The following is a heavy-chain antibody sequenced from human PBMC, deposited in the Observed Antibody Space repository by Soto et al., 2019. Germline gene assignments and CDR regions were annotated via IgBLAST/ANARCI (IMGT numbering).Heavy chain of an antibody. Sequence: EVQLVESGGGLVQPGGSLRLSCAASGFTVSSNYMSWVRQAPGKGLEGVSVIYSGGSTYYADSVKGRFTISRHNSKNTLYLQMNSLRAEDTAVYYCATLGVGEPSHYYYYMDVWGKGTTVTVSS. V-gene: IGHV3-53*04. CDR2: IYSGGST. CDR1: GFTVSSNY. D-gene: IGHD3-10*01. J-gene: IGHJ6*03. CDR3: ATLGVGEPSHYYYYMDV.